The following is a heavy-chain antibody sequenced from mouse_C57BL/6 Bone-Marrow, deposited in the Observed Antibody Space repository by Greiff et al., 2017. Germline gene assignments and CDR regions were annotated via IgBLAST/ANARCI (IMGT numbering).Heavy chain of an antibody. CDR1: GYTFTSYW. D-gene: IGHD2-4*01. Sequence: VQLQQPGAELVRPGSSVKLSCKASGYTFTSYWMHWVKQRPIQGLEWIGNIDPSDSETHFNQKFKDKATLTVDKSSSTAYMQLSSLTSEYSSVYYCARRYDYEDAMDYWGQGTSVTVSS. J-gene: IGHJ4*01. CDR2: IDPSDSET. CDR3: ARRYDYEDAMDY. V-gene: IGHV1-52*01.